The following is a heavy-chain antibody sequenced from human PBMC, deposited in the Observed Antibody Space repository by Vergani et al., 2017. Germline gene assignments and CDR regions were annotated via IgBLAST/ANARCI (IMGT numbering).Heavy chain of an antibody. Sequence: EVQLLESGGGLVQPGGSLRLSCAASGFNFSSYAMSWVRQAPGKGLEWVSAISWNSGSIGYADSVKGRFTISRDNAKNSLYLQMNSLRAEDTALYYCAKGVRGVMGNDAFDIWGQGTMVTVSS. V-gene: IGHV3-9*01. CDR2: ISWNSGSI. CDR3: AKGVRGVMGNDAFDI. CDR1: GFNFSSYA. D-gene: IGHD3-10*01. J-gene: IGHJ3*02.